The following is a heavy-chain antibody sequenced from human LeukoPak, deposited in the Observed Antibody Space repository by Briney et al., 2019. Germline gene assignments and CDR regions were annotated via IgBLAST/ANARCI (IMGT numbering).Heavy chain of an antibody. Sequence: PSETLSLTCTVSGGSISSYYWSWIRQPPGKGLEWIGYIYYSGSTNYNPSLKSRVTISVDTSKNQFSLKLSSVTAADTAVYYCARGDSSGWTVAFDIWGQGTMVTVSS. D-gene: IGHD6-19*01. CDR3: ARGDSSGWTVAFDI. J-gene: IGHJ3*02. CDR1: GGSISSYY. CDR2: IYYSGST. V-gene: IGHV4-59*08.